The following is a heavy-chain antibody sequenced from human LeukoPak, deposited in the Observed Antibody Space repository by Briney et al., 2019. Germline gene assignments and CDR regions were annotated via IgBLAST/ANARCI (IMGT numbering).Heavy chain of an antibody. D-gene: IGHD4-17*01. Sequence: GESLKISCKGSGYSFTSYWIGWVRQMPGKGLEWMGIIYPGDSDTRYSPSFQGQVTISADKSISTAYLQWSSLKASDTAMYYCARRVFTTVTTINWFDPWGQGTLVTVSS. J-gene: IGHJ5*02. CDR2: IYPGDSDT. CDR1: GYSFTSYW. V-gene: IGHV5-51*01. CDR3: ARRVFTTVTTINWFDP.